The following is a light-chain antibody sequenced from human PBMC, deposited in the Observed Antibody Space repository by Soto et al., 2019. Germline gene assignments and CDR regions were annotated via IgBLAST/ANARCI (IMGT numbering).Light chain of an antibody. CDR2: GNS. CDR3: QSYDSSLGRV. CDR1: SSNIGAGYD. Sequence: QSVLTQPPSVSGAPGQRVTISCTGSSSNIGAGYDVHWYQQLPGTAPKLLIYGNSNRPSGVPDRFSGSKSGTSASLAITGLQAEEEADYYCQSYDSSLGRVFGGGTKLTVL. V-gene: IGLV1-40*01. J-gene: IGLJ2*01.